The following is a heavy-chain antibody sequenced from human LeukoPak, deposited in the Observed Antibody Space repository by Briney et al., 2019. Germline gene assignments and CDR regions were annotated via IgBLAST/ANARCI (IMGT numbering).Heavy chain of an antibody. CDR3: ARGLGSVAGTFDP. J-gene: IGHJ5*02. Sequence: KTGGSLRLSCAGSGFTFSSYSMNWVRQAPGKGLELVSSISSSSSYIYYADSVKGRFTISRDNSKNTLYLQMNSLRAEDKAVYYCARGLGSVAGTFDPWGQGTLVTVSS. CDR2: ISSSSSYI. V-gene: IGHV3-21*01. CDR1: GFTFSSYS. D-gene: IGHD6-19*01.